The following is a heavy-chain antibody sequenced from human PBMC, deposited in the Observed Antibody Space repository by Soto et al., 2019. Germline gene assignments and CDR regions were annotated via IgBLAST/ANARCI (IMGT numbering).Heavy chain of an antibody. J-gene: IGHJ6*02. CDR3: ARVRALSTAYRSSWYDYYYYGMDV. CDR2: ITGSGDST. Sequence: GGSLRLSCAVSGFTFSSHAMSWVRQAPGKGLECVSSITGSGDSTYYADSVKGRFTISRDKSKSTLYLQMNSLRAEDTAVYYCARVRALSTAYRSSWYDYYYYGMDVWGQGTTVTVSS. D-gene: IGHD6-13*01. V-gene: IGHV3-23*01. CDR1: GFTFSSHA.